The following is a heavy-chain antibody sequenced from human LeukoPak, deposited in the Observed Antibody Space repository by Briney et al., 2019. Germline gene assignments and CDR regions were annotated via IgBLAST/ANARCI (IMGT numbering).Heavy chain of an antibody. CDR2: ITGSGDTT. CDR3: AKWGDYDILTGYYVSDF. J-gene: IGHJ4*02. Sequence: GASLRLSCAASGFIFRNFAMSWVRQAPGKGLEWVSAITGSGDTTYYADSVKGRFTISRDNSKNTLYVEMNTLRAEDTAVYYCAKWGDYDILTGYYVSDFWGQGTLVTVSS. D-gene: IGHD3-9*01. V-gene: IGHV3-23*01. CDR1: GFIFRNFA.